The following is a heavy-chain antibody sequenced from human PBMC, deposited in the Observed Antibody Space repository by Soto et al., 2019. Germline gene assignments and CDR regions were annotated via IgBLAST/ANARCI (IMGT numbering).Heavy chain of an antibody. V-gene: IGHV1-69*13. CDR3: ARPSGYDQYYYYYYGMDV. CDR1: GGTFSSYA. CDR2: IIPIFGTA. J-gene: IGHJ6*02. Sequence: SVKVSCKASGGTFSSYAISWVRQAPGQGLEWMGGIIPIFGTANYAQKFQGRVTITADESTSTAYMGLSSLRSEDTAVYYCARPSGYDQYYYYYYGMDVWGQGTTVTVSS. D-gene: IGHD5-12*01.